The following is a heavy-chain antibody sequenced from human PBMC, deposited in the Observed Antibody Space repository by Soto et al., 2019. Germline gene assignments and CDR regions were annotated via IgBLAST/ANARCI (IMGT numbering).Heavy chain of an antibody. V-gene: IGHV1-18*01. CDR2: ISAYNGNT. J-gene: IGHJ5*02. D-gene: IGHD2-15*01. CDR1: GYTFTSYG. CDR3: ARAPRGYCSGGSCRTWFDP. Sequence: ASVKVSCKASGYTFTSYGISWVRQAPGQGLEWMGWISAYNGNTNYAQKLQGRVTMTTDTSTSTAYMELRSLRSDDTAVYYCARAPRGYCSGGSCRTWFDPWGQGTLVTVSS.